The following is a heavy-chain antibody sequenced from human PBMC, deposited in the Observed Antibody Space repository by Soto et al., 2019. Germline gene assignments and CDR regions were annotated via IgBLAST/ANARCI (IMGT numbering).Heavy chain of an antibody. D-gene: IGHD3-22*01. CDR1: GYSFTSYW. J-gene: IGHJ4*02. CDR3: ARSSYYDNGGYYFYYFDY. V-gene: IGHV5-51*01. CDR2: IYPGDSDI. Sequence: RGESLKISCTGSGYSFTSYWIGWVRQMPGKGLEWMGCIYPGDSDIRYSPSFQGQVTISADKSLSTAYLQWSSLEASDTAMYYCARSSYYDNGGYYFYYFDYWGQGTQVTVSS.